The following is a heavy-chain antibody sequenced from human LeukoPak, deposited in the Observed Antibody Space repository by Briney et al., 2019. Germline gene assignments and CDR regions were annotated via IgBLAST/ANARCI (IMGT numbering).Heavy chain of an antibody. Sequence: HGESLKISCKGSGYSFTSYWIGWVRQMPGKGLEWMGIIYPGDSDTRYSPSFQGQVTISADKSISTAYLQWSSLKASDTAMYYCARAFYYDPTGGGYFDYWGQGTLVTVSS. CDR3: ARAFYYDPTGGGYFDY. J-gene: IGHJ4*02. V-gene: IGHV5-51*01. D-gene: IGHD3-22*01. CDR2: IYPGDSDT. CDR1: GYSFTSYW.